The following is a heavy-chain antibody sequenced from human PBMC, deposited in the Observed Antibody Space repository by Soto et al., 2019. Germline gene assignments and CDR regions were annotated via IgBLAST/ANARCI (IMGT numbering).Heavy chain of an antibody. CDR2: INGDGSST. V-gene: IGHV3-74*01. CDR3: ASPLQNDFSYYYYMDV. CDR1: GFTFSSYW. J-gene: IGHJ6*03. Sequence: GGSLRLSCAASGFTFSSYWMHWVRHAPGKGLVWVSRINGDGSSTHYADSVKGRFTISRDNAKNTLYLQMNSLRAEDTAVYYCASPLQNDFSYYYYMDVWGKGTTVTVSS.